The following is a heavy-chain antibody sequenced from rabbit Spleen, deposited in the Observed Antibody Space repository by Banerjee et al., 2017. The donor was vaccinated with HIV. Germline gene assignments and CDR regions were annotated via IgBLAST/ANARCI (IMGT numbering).Heavy chain of an antibody. D-gene: IGHD1-1*01. J-gene: IGHJ4*01. CDR3: VRGASGSGYYSL. CDR2: IYTGTDNT. Sequence: QSLEESGGDLVKPGASLTLTCTASGFSFSSGYDMCWVRQAPGKGLEWIACIYTGTDNTAYASWAKGRFTISKASSTTVTLQMTSLTVADTATYFCVRGASGSGYYSLWGPGTLVTVS. CDR1: GFSFSSGYD. V-gene: IGHV1S40*01.